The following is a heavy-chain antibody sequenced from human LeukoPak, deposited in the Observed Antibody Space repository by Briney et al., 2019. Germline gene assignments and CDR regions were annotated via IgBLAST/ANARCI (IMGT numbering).Heavy chain of an antibody. J-gene: IGHJ4*02. V-gene: IGHV3-74*01. Sequence: PGGSLRLSCAASGFTISGYWMHWVRQAPGKGLVWVSRINGDGRTTSYADSVKDRFTISRDTAKNTLYLQMNSLRADDTAVYYCARAYCTLDRCPIGSYWGQGTLVTVSS. CDR3: ARAYCTLDRCPIGSY. CDR1: GFTISGYW. CDR2: INGDGRTT. D-gene: IGHD2-8*01.